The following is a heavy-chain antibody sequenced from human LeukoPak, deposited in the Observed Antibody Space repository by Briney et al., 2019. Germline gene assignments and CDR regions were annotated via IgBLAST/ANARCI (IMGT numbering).Heavy chain of an antibody. CDR3: ARHSSLGHFDF. CDR1: GGSFSGYY. CDR2: INHSGST. V-gene: IGHV4-34*01. Sequence: SETLSLTCAVYGGSFSGYYWSWIRQPPGKGLEWIGEINHSGSTNYNPSLKSRVTISVVTSKNQFSLKLSSVTAADTAVYYCARHSSLGHFDFWGQGTLVTVSS. J-gene: IGHJ4*02.